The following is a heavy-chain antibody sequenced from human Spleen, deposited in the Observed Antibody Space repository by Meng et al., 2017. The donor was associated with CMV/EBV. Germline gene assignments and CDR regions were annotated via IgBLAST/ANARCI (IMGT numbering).Heavy chain of an antibody. CDR2: ITADGTIT. CDR1: GFTFSSYW. J-gene: IGHJ4*02. D-gene: IGHD2-15*01. CDR3: AGDATLPDY. V-gene: IGHV3-74*01. Sequence: GESLKISCVAPGFTFSSYWMHWVRQGPGEGLVWVSRITADGTITSYADSVKGRFTISRDNAKNTLYLQMDSLRAEDTAVYYCAGDATLPDYWGQGTLVTVSS.